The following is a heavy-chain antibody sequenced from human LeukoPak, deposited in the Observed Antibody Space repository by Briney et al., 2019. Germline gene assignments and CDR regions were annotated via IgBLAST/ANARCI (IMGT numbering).Heavy chain of an antibody. CDR3: ARVVYSSLMDV. CDR2: TTSSDSRI. D-gene: IGHD6-13*01. V-gene: IGHV3-11*01. J-gene: IGHJ6*02. Sequence: GGSRRPSCVASGFTLSKFYIGWGRPAPGEGVGWVAYTTSSDSRIHYAASVRGRFTISRDNAKSSLYLQMNNLRADDTAVYYCARVVYSSLMDVWGQGTTVTVSS. CDR1: GFTLSKFY.